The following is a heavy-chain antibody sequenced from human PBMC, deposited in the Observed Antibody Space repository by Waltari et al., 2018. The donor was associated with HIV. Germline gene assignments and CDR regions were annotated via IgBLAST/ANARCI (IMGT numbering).Heavy chain of an antibody. CDR3: ARGMGRGVINNWFDP. J-gene: IGHJ5*02. D-gene: IGHD3-10*01. CDR2: IYTRGAP. V-gene: IGHV4-61*02. CDR1: GGSISSGSYY. Sequence: QVQLQESGPGLVKPSQTLSLTCTVPGGSISSGSYYWSWIRQPPGKGLEWIGLIYTRGAPNSTPSRKSRLPISVDTSTNQFSLKLSSVTAADTAVYYCARGMGRGVINNWFDPWGQGTLVTVSS.